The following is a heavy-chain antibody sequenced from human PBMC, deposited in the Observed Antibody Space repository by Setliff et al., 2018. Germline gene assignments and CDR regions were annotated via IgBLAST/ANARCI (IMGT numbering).Heavy chain of an antibody. CDR3: ARGDYNILTGYAQDDALGADAFDI. CDR1: GYTFTSYG. J-gene: IGHJ3*02. V-gene: IGHV1-18*01. CDR2: ISAYNGNT. D-gene: IGHD3-9*01. Sequence: ASVKVSCKASGYTFTSYGISWVRQAPGQGLEWMGWISAYNGNTNYAQKLQGRVTMTTDTSTSTAYMELRSLRSDDTAVYYCARGDYNILTGYAQDDALGADAFDIWGQGTMVTVSS.